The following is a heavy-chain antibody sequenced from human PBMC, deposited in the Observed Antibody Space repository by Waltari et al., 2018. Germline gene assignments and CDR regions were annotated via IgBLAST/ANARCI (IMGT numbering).Heavy chain of an antibody. CDR2: MGAAGDA. CDR3: AALGPDII. J-gene: IGHJ3*02. Sequence: EVHLVESGGGLVQPGGSLRLSCAASGFPFSTYAVHWVRQTTGTRLEWVSAMGAAGDAYYLHSVRGRFTISRDNAKNSFYLQMNSLRADDMAVYFCAALGPDIIWGQGAMVTVSS. CDR1: GFPFSTYA. V-gene: IGHV3-13*01. D-gene: IGHD1-26*01.